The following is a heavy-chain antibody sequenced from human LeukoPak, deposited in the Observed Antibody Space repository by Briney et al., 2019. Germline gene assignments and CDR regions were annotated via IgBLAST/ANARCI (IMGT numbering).Heavy chain of an antibody. CDR3: ARPYDGEGMDV. CDR1: GYTFTSYD. J-gene: IGHJ6*02. CDR2: IIPILGIA. V-gene: IGHV1-69*04. Sequence: SVKVSCKASGYTFTSYDINWVRQAPGQGLEWMGRIIPILGIANYAQKFQGRVTITADKSTSTAYMELSSLRSEDTAVYYCARPYDGEGMDVWGQGTTVTVSS. D-gene: IGHD3-22*01.